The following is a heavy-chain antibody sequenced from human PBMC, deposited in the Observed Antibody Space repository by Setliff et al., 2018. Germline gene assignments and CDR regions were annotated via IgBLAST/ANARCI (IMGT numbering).Heavy chain of an antibody. CDR3: ARGRPYSNINWYFDL. J-gene: IGHJ2*01. CDR1: GGTFSDYH. Sequence: SETLSLTCAAYGGTFSDYHWTWIRQSPEKGLEWIGEINHRGSTNYNPSLKSRVTISIDTSKDQFSLKLSSVTAADTAVYYCARGRPYSNINWYFDLWGRGTLVTVSS. D-gene: IGHD6-13*01. V-gene: IGHV4-34*01. CDR2: INHRGST.